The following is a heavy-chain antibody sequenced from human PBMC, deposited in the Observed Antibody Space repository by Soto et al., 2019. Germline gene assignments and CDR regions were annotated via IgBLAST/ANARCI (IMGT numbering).Heavy chain of an antibody. J-gene: IGHJ4*02. V-gene: IGHV5-51*01. CDR3: APYYHYWKI. CDR2: IYPGSSEI. Sequence: EVQLVQSGAEVKKPGESLRISCKASGYNFARSSIGWVRQMPGKGLEWVAIIYPGSSEITYSPSFQGRVIISADMSISTAYLQWSSLKASDTAIYYCAPYYHYWKIWGQGTLVTVSS. D-gene: IGHD3-3*01. CDR1: GYNFARSS.